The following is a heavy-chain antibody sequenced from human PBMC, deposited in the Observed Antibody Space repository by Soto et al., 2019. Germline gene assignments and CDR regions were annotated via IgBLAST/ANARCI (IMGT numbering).Heavy chain of an antibody. D-gene: IGHD3-10*01. J-gene: IGHJ4*02. CDR2: IWYDGSNK. Sequence: QVQLVESGGGVVQPGRSLSLSCAASGSTFSSYGMHWVRQAPGKGLEWVELIWYDGSNKDYEDSVKGRFTISRDNVKNKLFLQRNSLRAEDTAVYYCARWEGTGRGFDCWGQGTLVTVSS. CDR1: GSTFSSYG. V-gene: IGHV3-33*01. CDR3: ARWEGTGRGFDC.